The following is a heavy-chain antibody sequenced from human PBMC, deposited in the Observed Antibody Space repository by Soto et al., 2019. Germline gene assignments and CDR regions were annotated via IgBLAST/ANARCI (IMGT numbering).Heavy chain of an antibody. Sequence: SETLSLTCTVSGGSISSYYWSWIRQPPGKGLEWIGYIYYSGSTNYNPSLKSRVTISVDTSKNQFSLKLSSVTAADTAVYYCARRVDILTGYYYYYYMDVWGKGTRVTVSS. CDR2: IYYSGST. CDR1: GGSISSYY. CDR3: ARRVDILTGYYYYYYMDV. D-gene: IGHD3-9*01. J-gene: IGHJ6*03. V-gene: IGHV4-59*01.